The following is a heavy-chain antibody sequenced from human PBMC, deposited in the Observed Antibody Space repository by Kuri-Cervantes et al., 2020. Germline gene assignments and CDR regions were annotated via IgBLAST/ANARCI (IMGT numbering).Heavy chain of an antibody. CDR1: GGTFSSYA. CDR3: ARSIENEYCTNGVCYEGWYYYYMDV. V-gene: IGHV1-69*05. Sequence: SVKVSCKASGGTFSSYAISWVRQAPGQGLEWMGGIIPIFGTANYAQKFQGRVTITTDESTSTAYMELSSLRSEDTAVYYCARSIENEYCTNGVCYEGWYYYYMDVWGKGTTVTVSS. D-gene: IGHD2-8*01. CDR2: IIPIFGTA. J-gene: IGHJ6*03.